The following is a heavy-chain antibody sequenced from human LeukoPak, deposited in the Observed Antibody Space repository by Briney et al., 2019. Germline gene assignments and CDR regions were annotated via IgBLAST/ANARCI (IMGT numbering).Heavy chain of an antibody. CDR2: ISWNSGNI. J-gene: IGHJ4*02. CDR3: ARRAGAYSHPYDY. Sequence: PGGSLRLSCAASGFTFADYAMHWVRQTPGEGLEWVSGISWNSGNIDYADSVKGRFTISRDNAKNSLYLQMNSLRAEDTAVYYCARRAGAYSHPYDYWGQGTLVTVSS. CDR1: GFTFADYA. V-gene: IGHV3-9*01. D-gene: IGHD4/OR15-4a*01.